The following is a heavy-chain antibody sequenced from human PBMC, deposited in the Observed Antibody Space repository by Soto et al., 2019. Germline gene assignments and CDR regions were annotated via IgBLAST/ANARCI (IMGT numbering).Heavy chain of an antibody. CDR1: GYTFTSYG. CDR3: ARHSIMITFGGAHDY. CDR2: ISAYNGNT. D-gene: IGHD3-16*01. Sequence: ASVKVSCKASGYTFTSYGISWVRQAPGQGLEWMGWISAYNGNTNYAQKLQGRVTMTTDTSTSTAYMGLRSLRSDDTAVYYCARHSIMITFGGAHDYWGQGTLVTVSS. J-gene: IGHJ4*02. V-gene: IGHV1-18*01.